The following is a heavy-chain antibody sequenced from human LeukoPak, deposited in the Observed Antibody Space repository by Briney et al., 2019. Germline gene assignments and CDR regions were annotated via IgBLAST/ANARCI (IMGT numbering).Heavy chain of an antibody. V-gene: IGHV3-23*01. CDR2: ISGSGGST. CDR3: AKDGPRTTTKAFDS. CDR1: GFTFTSYA. Sequence: PGGSLRLSCAASGFTFTSYAMSWVRQAPGKGLEWVSAISGSGGSTYYADSVTGRFTISRDNSKNTLFLQMNSLRAEDTAVYSCAKDGPRTTTKAFDSWGQGTLVTVSS. J-gene: IGHJ4*02. D-gene: IGHD1-26*01.